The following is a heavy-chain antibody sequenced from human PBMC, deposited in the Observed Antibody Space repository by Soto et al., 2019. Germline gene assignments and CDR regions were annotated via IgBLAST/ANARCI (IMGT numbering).Heavy chain of an antibody. CDR1: GFTFSSYS. J-gene: IGHJ4*02. CDR3: ARDSIVEGVY. V-gene: IGHV3-48*01. D-gene: IGHD1-26*01. Sequence: GGSLRLSCAASGFTFSSYSMNWVRQAPGKGLEWVSYISSSSSTIYYADSVKGRFTISRDNAKNSLYLQMNSLRAEDTAVYYCARDSIVEGVYWGQGTLVTVSS. CDR2: ISSSSSTI.